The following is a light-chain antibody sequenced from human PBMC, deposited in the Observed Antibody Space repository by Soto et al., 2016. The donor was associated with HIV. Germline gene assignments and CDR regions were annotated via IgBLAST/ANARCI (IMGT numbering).Light chain of an antibody. J-gene: IGKJ1*01. CDR2: LAS. CDR3: QQYNSFWS. V-gene: IGKV1-9*01. Sequence: DIQLTQSPSFLSASMGDRVTITCRASQDINNYLAWYQQKPGKAPKLLISLASTLQSGVPSRFSGSGSGTQFTLTVSSLQPDDFATYYCQQYNSFWSFGQGTQGGNQ. CDR1: QDINNY.